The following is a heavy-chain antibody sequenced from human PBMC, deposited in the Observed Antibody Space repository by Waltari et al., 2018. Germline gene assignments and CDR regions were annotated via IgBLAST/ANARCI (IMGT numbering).Heavy chain of an antibody. V-gene: IGHV3-23*01. Sequence: EVQLLESGGDLVQPGGSLRLSCAASGFSFSHYPMAWVRQVPGKGRGWGSTMTADGRRRNYADSVKGRFTISRDNSQNTLDLQMNTLRAEDTAVYFCAKADFGDPFWYFDLWGRGTLVTV. J-gene: IGHJ2*01. CDR3: AKADFGDPFWYFDL. D-gene: IGHD4-17*01. CDR2: MTADGRRR. CDR1: GFSFSHYP.